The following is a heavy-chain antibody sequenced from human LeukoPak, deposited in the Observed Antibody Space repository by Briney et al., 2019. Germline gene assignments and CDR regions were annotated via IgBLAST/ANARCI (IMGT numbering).Heavy chain of an antibody. CDR2: IYYSGGT. J-gene: IGHJ4*02. CDR1: GASITTSY. V-gene: IGHV4-59*01. Sequence: SETLSLTCTVSGASITTSYWSWIRQPPGKGLEWIGYIYYSGGTNYNPSLKSRVTISVDTSKNQFSLKLSSVTAADTAVYFCARGPVTTGYFAYWGQGTLGTVSS. CDR3: ARGPVTTGYFAY. D-gene: IGHD4-17*01.